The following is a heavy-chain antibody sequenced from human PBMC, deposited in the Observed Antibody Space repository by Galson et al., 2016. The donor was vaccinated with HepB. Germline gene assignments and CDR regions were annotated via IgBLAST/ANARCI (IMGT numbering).Heavy chain of an antibody. Sequence: SVKVSCKASGYTFTNYYIHWVRQAPGQGLEWVGDINPSGTNTSYAQKFQGRVTVSRDTSTSTVYMELSSLRSEDTAVYYCARDLYSSSSGQEGMDIWGQGTTVTVAS. CDR1: GYTFTNYY. D-gene: IGHD6-6*01. CDR3: ARDLYSSSSGQEGMDI. CDR2: INPSGTNT. V-gene: IGHV1-46*01. J-gene: IGHJ6*02.